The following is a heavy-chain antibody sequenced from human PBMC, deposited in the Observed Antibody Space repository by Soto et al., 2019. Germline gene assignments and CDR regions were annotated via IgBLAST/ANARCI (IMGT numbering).Heavy chain of an antibody. V-gene: IGHV4-34*01. CDR3: ARVVCSGGSCYSFDY. Sequence: SETLSLTCAVYGGSFSGYYWSWIRQPPGKGLEWIGEINHSGSTNYNPSLKSRVTISVDTSKNQFSLKLSSVTAADTAVYYCARVVCSGGSCYSFDYWGQGTLVTVSS. CDR2: INHSGST. CDR1: GGSFSGYY. D-gene: IGHD2-15*01. J-gene: IGHJ4*02.